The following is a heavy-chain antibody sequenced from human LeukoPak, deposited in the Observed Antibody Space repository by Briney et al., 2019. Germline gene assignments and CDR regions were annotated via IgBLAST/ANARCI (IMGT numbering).Heavy chain of an antibody. CDR1: GYTFTSYG. J-gene: IGHJ5*02. V-gene: IGHV1-46*01. CDR2: INPSGGST. CDR3: ARDYYDSSGPYCLTS. Sequence: ASVKVSCKASGYTFTSYGISWVRQAPGQGLEWMGIINPSGGSTSYAQKFQGRVTMTRDTSTSTVYMELSSLRSEDTAVYYCARDYYDSSGPYCLTSWGQGTLVTVSS. D-gene: IGHD3-22*01.